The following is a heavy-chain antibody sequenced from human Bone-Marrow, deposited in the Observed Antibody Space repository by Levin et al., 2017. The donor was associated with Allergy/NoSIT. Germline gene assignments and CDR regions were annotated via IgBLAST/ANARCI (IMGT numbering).Heavy chain of an antibody. V-gene: IGHV3-30*18. CDR3: AKEFFEWPIVGMVAISPYDD. CDR2: ISYDGNDE. Sequence: SGGSLRLSCAASGFDIDAYGMAWVRQAPGKGLEWVAVISYDGNDEYYGDSVKGRFTISRENFNNTLHLQMNSLRAEDTAVYYCAKEFFEWPIVGMVAISPYDDWGQGTVVTVSS. J-gene: IGHJ4*02. CDR1: GFDIDAYG. D-gene: IGHD2-21*01.